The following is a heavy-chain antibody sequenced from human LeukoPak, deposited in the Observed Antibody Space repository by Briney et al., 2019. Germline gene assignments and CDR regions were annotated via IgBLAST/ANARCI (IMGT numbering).Heavy chain of an antibody. Sequence: SQTLSLTCTVSGDSMSGDSYFWSWIRQPAGKGLEWIGRVYSSGSTYYNPSLESRVTMSLDTSHSHFSLRLTSVTAADTAVYYCATARADYGDYNSYYYMRVWGKGTTVTVSS. CDR2: VYSSGST. V-gene: IGHV4-61*02. J-gene: IGHJ6*03. CDR3: ATARADYGDYNSYYYMRV. D-gene: IGHD4-17*01. CDR1: GDSMSGDSYF.